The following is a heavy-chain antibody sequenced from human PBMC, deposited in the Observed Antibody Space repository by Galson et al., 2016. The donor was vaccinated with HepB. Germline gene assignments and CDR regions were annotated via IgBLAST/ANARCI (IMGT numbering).Heavy chain of an antibody. D-gene: IGHD3-16*02. CDR2: IYSGGST. J-gene: IGHJ4*02. Sequence: SLRLSCAVSGFAVRSNFMAWVRQAPGKGLEWVSLIYSGGSTYYADSVRGRFTISRDISKNTLFLEMLNLRAEDTAVDYCARVQTFYDYTWGTSRPRYFDYWGQGTLVTVSS. CDR3: ARVQTFYDYTWGTSRPRYFDY. V-gene: IGHV3-53*01. CDR1: GFAVRSNF.